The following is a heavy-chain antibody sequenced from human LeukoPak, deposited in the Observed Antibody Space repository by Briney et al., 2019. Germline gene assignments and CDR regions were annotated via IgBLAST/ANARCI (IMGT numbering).Heavy chain of an antibody. CDR1: GFTFSSYA. Sequence: GGSLRLSCAASGFTFSSYAVHWLRQAPGKGLEWVAVISYDGSKQYYADSVKGRFTISRDNSKNTLYLQMNSLRAEDTAVFYCARGTTYYFDYWGQGTLVTVSS. CDR2: ISYDGSKQ. J-gene: IGHJ4*02. V-gene: IGHV3-30-3*01. CDR3: ARGTTYYFDY. D-gene: IGHD1-7*01.